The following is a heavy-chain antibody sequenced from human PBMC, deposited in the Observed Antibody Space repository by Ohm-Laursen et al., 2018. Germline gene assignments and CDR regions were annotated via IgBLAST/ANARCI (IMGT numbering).Heavy chain of an antibody. D-gene: IGHD2-2*02. CDR1: GFTFSSYA. J-gene: IGHJ4*02. CDR2: ITGSGRST. V-gene: IGHV3-23*01. CDR3: AKDQVVVVPAAIRGDFDY. Sequence: SLRLSCAASGFTFSSYAMSWVRQTPKKGLEWVSTITGSGRSTYYADSVKGRFTVSRDNSKNTLYLQMNSLRAEDTAVYYCAKDQVVVVPAAIRGDFDYWGQGTLVTVSS.